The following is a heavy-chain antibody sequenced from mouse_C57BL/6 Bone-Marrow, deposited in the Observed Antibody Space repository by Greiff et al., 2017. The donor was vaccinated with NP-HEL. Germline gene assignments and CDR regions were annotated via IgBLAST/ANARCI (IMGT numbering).Heavy chain of an antibody. V-gene: IGHV1-82*01. Sequence: QVQLQQSGPELVKPGASVKISCKASGYAFSSSWMNWVKQRPGKGLEWIGRIYPGDGDTNYNGKFKGKATLTADKSSSTAYMQLSSLTSEDSAVYCCASYDYPYWYFDVWGTGTTVTVSS. CDR1: GYAFSSSW. CDR2: IYPGDGDT. J-gene: IGHJ1*03. D-gene: IGHD2-4*01. CDR3: ASYDYPYWYFDV.